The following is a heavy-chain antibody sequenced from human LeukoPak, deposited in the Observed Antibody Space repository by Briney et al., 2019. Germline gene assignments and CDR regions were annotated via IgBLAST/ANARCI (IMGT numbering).Heavy chain of an antibody. J-gene: IGHJ4*02. V-gene: IGHV4-4*07. D-gene: IGHD3-10*01. Sequence: SETLSVTCTISGDSMSGYSWSWLRQPAGKELEWIGRIYSSGFTEYNLSLDGRVTMSIETSKNQFSLMLDSVTAADTATYYCARVHIVTGTYFDSWGQGALVTVSS. CDR3: ARVHIVTGTYFDS. CDR1: GDSMSGYS. CDR2: IYSSGFT.